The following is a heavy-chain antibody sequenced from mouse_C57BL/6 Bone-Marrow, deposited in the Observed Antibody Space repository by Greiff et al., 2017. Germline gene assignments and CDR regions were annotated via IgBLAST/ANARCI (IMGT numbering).Heavy chain of an antibody. CDR3: ARDWVVAHWYFDV. V-gene: IGHV5-4*01. CDR1: GFTFSSYA. J-gene: IGHJ1*03. Sequence: EVQLVESGGGLVKPGGSLKLSCAASGFTFSSYAMSWVRQTPEKRLEWVATISDGGSYTYYPDNVKGRFTISRDNAKNNLYLQMSHLKSEDTAMYYCARDWVVAHWYFDVWGTGTTVTVSS. D-gene: IGHD1-1*01. CDR2: ISDGGSYT.